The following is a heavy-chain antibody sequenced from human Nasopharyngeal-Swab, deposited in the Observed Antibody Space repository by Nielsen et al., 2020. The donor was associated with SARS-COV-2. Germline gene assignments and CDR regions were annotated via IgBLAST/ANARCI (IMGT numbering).Heavy chain of an antibody. Sequence: ASVKVSCKASGYTFATNTRKRERQAPGQRHEARGWINAGNGLTKYSQKFQGRVTISRDTSASTAYMELSSLRSDDTAVYYCARSTTTGNLDYWGQGTLVTVSS. CDR3: ARSTTTGNLDY. CDR1: GYTFATNT. J-gene: IGHJ4*02. CDR2: INAGNGLT. D-gene: IGHD1-1*01. V-gene: IGHV1-3*01.